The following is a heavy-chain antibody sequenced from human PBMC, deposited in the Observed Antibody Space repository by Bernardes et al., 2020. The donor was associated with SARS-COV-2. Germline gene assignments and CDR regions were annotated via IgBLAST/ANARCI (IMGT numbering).Heavy chain of an antibody. D-gene: IGHD6-19*01. CDR2: ISALNGYT. Sequence: ASVKVSCETSGYTFTTYGISCVRQAPGQGLEWMGWISALNGYTNYAQKFQGRVLMTMDTSTSSAYMEVKGLRSDDTAMYYCARRDGDSGWSFFDYWGQGTLVTVSS. V-gene: IGHV1-18*01. J-gene: IGHJ4*02. CDR1: GYTFTTYG. CDR3: ARRDGDSGWSFFDY.